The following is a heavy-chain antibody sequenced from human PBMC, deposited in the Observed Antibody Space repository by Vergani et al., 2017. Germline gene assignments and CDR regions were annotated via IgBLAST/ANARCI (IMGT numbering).Heavy chain of an antibody. CDR3: ARGEIRGGLFDY. Sequence: QVQLQESGPGLVKPSQTLSLTCTVSGGSISSGGYYWSWIRQHRGKGLEWIGYIYYSGSTYYNPSLKSRVTISVDTSKNQFSLKLSSVTAADTAVYYCARGEIRGGLFDYWGQGTLVTVSS. CDR2: IYYSGST. D-gene: IGHD3-10*01. CDR1: GGSISSGGYY. J-gene: IGHJ4*02. V-gene: IGHV4-31*03.